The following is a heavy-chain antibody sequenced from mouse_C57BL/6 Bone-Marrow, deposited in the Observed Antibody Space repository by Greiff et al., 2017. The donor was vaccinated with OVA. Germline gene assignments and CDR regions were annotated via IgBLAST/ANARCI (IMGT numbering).Heavy chain of an antibody. D-gene: IGHD2-3*01. Sequence: QVQLQQPGAELVMPGASVKLSCKASGYTFTSYWMHWVKQRPGQGLEWIGEIDPSDSYTNYNQKFKGKSTLTVDKSSSTAYMQLSSLTSEDSAVYYCARGGWLLNFDYWGQGTTLTVSS. CDR3: ARGGWLLNFDY. CDR1: GYTFTSYW. V-gene: IGHV1-69*01. J-gene: IGHJ2*01. CDR2: IDPSDSYT.